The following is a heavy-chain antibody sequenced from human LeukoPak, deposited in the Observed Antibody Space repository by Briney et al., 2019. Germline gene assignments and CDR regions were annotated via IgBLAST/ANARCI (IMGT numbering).Heavy chain of an antibody. CDR3: ASYSYGYFNY. V-gene: IGHV4-59*01. Sequence: SETLSLTCTVSGGSINGYYWTWIRQPPGKGLEWIGYISDGGSTNYNPSLKSRVTISVDTSKNQFSLKLSSVTAADTAVYYCASYSYGYFNYWGQGTLVTVSS. CDR2: ISDGGST. J-gene: IGHJ4*02. CDR1: GGSINGYY. D-gene: IGHD5-18*01.